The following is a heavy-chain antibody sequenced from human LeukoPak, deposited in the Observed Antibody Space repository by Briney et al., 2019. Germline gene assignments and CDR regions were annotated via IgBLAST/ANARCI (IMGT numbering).Heavy chain of an antibody. CDR3: ASGAPHYDILTGYYPGGLDYFDY. V-gene: IGHV4-39*07. Sequence: PSETLSLTCTVSGGSISSSSYYWGWIRQPPGKGLEWIGSIYYSGSTYYNPSLKSRVTISVDTSKNQFSLKLSSVTAADTAVYYCASGAPHYDILTGYYPGGLDYFDYWGQGTLVTVSS. D-gene: IGHD3-9*01. CDR1: GGSISSSSYY. J-gene: IGHJ4*02. CDR2: IYYSGST.